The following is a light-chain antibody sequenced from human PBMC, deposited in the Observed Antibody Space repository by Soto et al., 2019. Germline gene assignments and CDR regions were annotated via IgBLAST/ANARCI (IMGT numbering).Light chain of an antibody. Sequence: DIPMTQSPSSLSASVGDRVTITCRASQSISSYLNWYQQKPGKAPKLLIYAASSLQSGGPSRFSGSGSGTDFTLTISSLQPEDFATYYCQQSYSTLWTFGQGTKVEIK. CDR2: AAS. J-gene: IGKJ1*01. CDR1: QSISSY. V-gene: IGKV1-39*01. CDR3: QQSYSTLWT.